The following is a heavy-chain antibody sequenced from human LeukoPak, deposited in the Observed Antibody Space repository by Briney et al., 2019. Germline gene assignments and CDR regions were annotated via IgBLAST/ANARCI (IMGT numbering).Heavy chain of an antibody. CDR3: ARDRDDILTGYYTPEYFQH. CDR1: GYTFTGYY. D-gene: IGHD3-9*01. V-gene: IGHV1-2*02. Sequence: GASVKVSCKASGYTFTGYYMHWVRQAPGQGLEWMGWINPNSGGTNYAQKFQGRVTMTRDTSISTAYMELSRLRSDDTAVYYCARDRDDILTGYYTPEYFQHWGQGTLVTVSS. J-gene: IGHJ1*01. CDR2: INPNSGGT.